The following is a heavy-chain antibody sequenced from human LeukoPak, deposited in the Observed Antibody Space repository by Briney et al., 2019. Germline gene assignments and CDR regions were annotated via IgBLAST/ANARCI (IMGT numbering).Heavy chain of an antibody. D-gene: IGHD2-8*01. J-gene: IGHJ4*02. Sequence: GGSLRLSCGASGFTFSSYAMSWVRQAPGKGLEWVADITREGSAAYYVDSVKGRFSISRDNAKNSLYLQMNSLRAEDTAVYYCARDWHNGDDPLFDYWGQGTVVTVSS. V-gene: IGHV3-7*05. CDR2: ITREGSAA. CDR3: ARDWHNGDDPLFDY. CDR1: GFTFSSYA.